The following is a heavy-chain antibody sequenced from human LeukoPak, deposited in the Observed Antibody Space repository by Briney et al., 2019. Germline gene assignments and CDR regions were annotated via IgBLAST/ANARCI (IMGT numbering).Heavy chain of an antibody. Sequence: SETLSLTCAVYGGSFSGYYWSWIRQPPGKGLEWIGEINHSGSTNYNPSLKSRVTLSVDTSKNQFSLKLNPVTAADTAVYYCARGPLDYDGTGYNYYYYMDVWGKGTTVTVCS. D-gene: IGHD3-22*01. CDR3: ARGPLDYDGTGYNYYYYMDV. CDR1: GGSFSGYY. CDR2: INHSGST. J-gene: IGHJ6*03. V-gene: IGHV4-34*01.